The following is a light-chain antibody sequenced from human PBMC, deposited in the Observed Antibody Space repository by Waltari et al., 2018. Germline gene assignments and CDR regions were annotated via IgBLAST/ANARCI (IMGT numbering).Light chain of an antibody. CDR1: QSVSSSY. V-gene: IGKV3-20*01. J-gene: IGKJ1*01. Sequence: EIVLTQSPGTLSLSPGERATLSCRASQSVSSSYLTCDQQKPGQAPRPLIYGASSRATGIPDRFSGSGSGTDFTLTISRLEPEDFAVYYCQQYGSSQWTFGQGTKVEIK. CDR3: QQYGSSQWT. CDR2: GAS.